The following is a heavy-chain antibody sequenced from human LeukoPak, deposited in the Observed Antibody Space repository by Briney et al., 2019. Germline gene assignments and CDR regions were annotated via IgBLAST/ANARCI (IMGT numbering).Heavy chain of an antibody. CDR3: ARDRFVGAADY. CDR2: INQDGSEK. CDR1: EFTFSGYW. J-gene: IGHJ4*02. D-gene: IGHD6-13*01. Sequence: GGSLRLSCAASEFTFSGYWMNWVRQAPGKGPEWVANINQDGSEKHYVDSVKGRFTISRANAKNSLFLQMNSLRVEDTAVFYCARDRFVGAADYWGQGTLVTVSS. V-gene: IGHV3-7*01.